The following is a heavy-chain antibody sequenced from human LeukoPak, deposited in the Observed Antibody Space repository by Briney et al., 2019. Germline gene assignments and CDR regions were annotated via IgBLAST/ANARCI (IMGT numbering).Heavy chain of an antibody. D-gene: IGHD6-6*01. CDR1: GGSISSSSYY. J-gene: IGHJ4*02. CDR3: ARHWREQLVPSFDY. V-gene: IGHV4-39*01. Sequence: SETLSLTCTVSGGSISSSSYYWGWIRQPPGKGLGWIGSIYYSGSTYYNPSLKSRVTISVDTSKNQFSLKLSSVTAADTAVYYCARHWREQLVPSFDYWGQGTLVTVSS. CDR2: IYYSGST.